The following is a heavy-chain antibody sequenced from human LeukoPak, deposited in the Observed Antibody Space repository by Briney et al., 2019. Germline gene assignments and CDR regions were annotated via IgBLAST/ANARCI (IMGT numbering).Heavy chain of an antibody. CDR1: GFTFEEYA. V-gene: IGHV3-9*01. Sequence: GGSLRLSCAASGFTFEEYAMHWVRQAPGKGLEWVSGISWNSGSIGYADSVKGRFTISRDNAKNSLYLQMNSLRAEDTALYYCAKDSRAKYYYYYMDVWGKGTTVTVSS. J-gene: IGHJ6*03. D-gene: IGHD5-24*01. CDR2: ISWNSGSI. CDR3: AKDSRAKYYYYYMDV.